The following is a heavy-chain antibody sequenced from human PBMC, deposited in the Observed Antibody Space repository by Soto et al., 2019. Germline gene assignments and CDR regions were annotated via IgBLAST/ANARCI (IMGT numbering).Heavy chain of an antibody. D-gene: IGHD1-26*01. CDR2: MDYSGT. CDR1: GASISSYY. CDR3: ARDQPGSPVFDRAFDI. V-gene: IGHV4-59*01. J-gene: IGHJ3*02. Sequence: AETLSLTCTISGASISSYYCIWVRQAPGKGLEWIGHMDYSGTKNNPSLKSRVTMSIDTSKNQFSLKLSSVTAADTAVYYCARDQPGSPVFDRAFDIWGQGTMVTVSS.